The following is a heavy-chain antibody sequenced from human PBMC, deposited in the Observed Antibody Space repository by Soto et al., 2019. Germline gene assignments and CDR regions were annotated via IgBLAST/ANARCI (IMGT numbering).Heavy chain of an antibody. CDR2: INHSGST. V-gene: IGHV4-34*01. Sequence: SETLSLTCAVYGGSFSGYYWSWIRQPPGKGLEWIGEINHSGSTNYNPSLKSRVTISVDTSKNQFSLKLSSVTAADTAVYYCARDLWSGYQDCGQGTLVTVSS. D-gene: IGHD3-3*01. J-gene: IGHJ4*02. CDR3: ARDLWSGYQD. CDR1: GGSFSGYY.